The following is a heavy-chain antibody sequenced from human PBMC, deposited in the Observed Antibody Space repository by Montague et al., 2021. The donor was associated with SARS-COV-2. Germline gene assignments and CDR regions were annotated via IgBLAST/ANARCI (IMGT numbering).Heavy chain of an antibody. CDR2: IFHSGAA. CDR3: ARDFVAAVPDRFDS. J-gene: IGHJ4*02. CDR1: GGLISSGNW. V-gene: IGHV4/OR15-8*02. Sequence: SDTQSLTCAVSGGLISSGNWWSWVRQPPGKGLEWIGEIFHSGAASYNPSLKSRLTISMDKSKNEFSLKLNSVAAADTAMYYCARDFVAAVPDRFDSWGQGVLVTVSS. D-gene: IGHD6-13*01.